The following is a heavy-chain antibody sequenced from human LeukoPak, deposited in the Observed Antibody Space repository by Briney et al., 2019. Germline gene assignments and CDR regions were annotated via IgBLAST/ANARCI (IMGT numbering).Heavy chain of an antibody. CDR3: APRRVAADKGFDY. J-gene: IGHJ4*02. V-gene: IGHV1-2*02. CDR2: MNPTSGGT. CDR1: GYTFTDYY. Sequence: GASVNVSCTASGYTFTDYYMHWMRQAPGQGPEWMGCMNPTSGGTNYAQKFQGRVTMTRDTSINTAYMELSSLRADDTAVYYCAPRRVAADKGFDYWGQGTLVTVS. D-gene: IGHD6-19*01.